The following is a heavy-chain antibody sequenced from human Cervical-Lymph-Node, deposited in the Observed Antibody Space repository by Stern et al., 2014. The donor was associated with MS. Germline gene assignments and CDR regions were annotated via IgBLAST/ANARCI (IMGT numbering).Heavy chain of an antibody. D-gene: IGHD2/OR15-2a*01. J-gene: IGHJ2*01. CDR3: ARERQQYCNSEGCSYWYFDL. V-gene: IGHV4-4*02. Sequence: QVQLQESGPGLVKPSGTLSLTCAVSGGSVSSTNWWRWVRQSPGKGLEWIGNIYHSGASNYRPSLRGRVAIALDNSKNHLSLHLTSVTAADTAVYYCARERQQYCNSEGCSYWYFDLWGRGTLVTVSS. CDR2: IYHSGAS. CDR1: GGSVSSTNW.